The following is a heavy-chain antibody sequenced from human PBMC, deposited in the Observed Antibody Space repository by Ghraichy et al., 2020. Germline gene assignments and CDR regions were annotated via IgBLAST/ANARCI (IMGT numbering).Heavy chain of an antibody. CDR2: FDPEDGET. J-gene: IGHJ5*02. CDR3: ATESPQSPIMITFGGVIT. Sequence: ASVKVSCKVSGYTLTELSMHWVRQAPGKGLEWMGGFDPEDGETIYAQKFQGRVTMTEDTSTDTAYMELSSLRSEDTAVYYCATESPQSPIMITFGGVITWGQGTLVTVSS. CDR1: GYTLTELS. D-gene: IGHD3-16*02. V-gene: IGHV1-24*01.